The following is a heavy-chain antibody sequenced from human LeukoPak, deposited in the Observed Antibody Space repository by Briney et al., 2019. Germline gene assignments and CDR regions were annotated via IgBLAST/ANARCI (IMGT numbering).Heavy chain of an antibody. CDR2: IYYSGST. CDR3: ARLQDDSSGYYPNWFDP. D-gene: IGHD3-22*01. CDR1: GGSISSYY. V-gene: IGHV4-59*01. J-gene: IGHJ5*02. Sequence: SETLSLTCTVSGGSISSYYWSWIRQPPGKGLEWIGYIYYSGSTNYNPSLKSRVTISVDTSKNQFSLKLSSVTAADTAVYYCARLQDDSSGYYPNWFDPWGQGTLVTVSS.